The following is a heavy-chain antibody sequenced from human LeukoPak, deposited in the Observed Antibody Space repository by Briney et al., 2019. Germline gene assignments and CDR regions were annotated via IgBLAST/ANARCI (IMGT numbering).Heavy chain of an antibody. D-gene: IGHD3-16*01. Sequence: GGSLRLSCAASGFTFSSYAMSWVRQAPGKGLEWVSGIRRSGGDTYYADSVKGRFTISGDNSKNTLYLQMNSLRAEDTALYYCANVGTYVNWFDPWGQGTLVTVSS. V-gene: IGHV3-23*01. J-gene: IGHJ5*02. CDR3: ANVGTYVNWFDP. CDR1: GFTFSSYA. CDR2: IRRSGGDT.